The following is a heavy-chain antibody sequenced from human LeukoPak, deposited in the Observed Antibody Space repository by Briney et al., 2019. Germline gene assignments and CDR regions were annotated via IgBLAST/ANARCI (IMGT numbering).Heavy chain of an antibody. CDR1: GFTFSSYG. J-gene: IGHJ4*02. Sequence: PGGSLRHSCAASGFTFSSYGMHWVRQAPRKGRDWVGVIWYDGIKKNYADSVKGRFTISRDNAKNTLHLQMISLRAETPACYYLARFSGYYVDNWGPGTLVTVSS. CDR2: IWYDGIKK. V-gene: IGHV3-33*01. CDR3: ARFSGYYVDN. D-gene: IGHD1-1*01.